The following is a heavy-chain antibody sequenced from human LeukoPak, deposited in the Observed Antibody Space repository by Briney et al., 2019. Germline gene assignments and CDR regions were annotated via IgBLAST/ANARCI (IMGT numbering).Heavy chain of an antibody. Sequence: SETLSLTCTVSGYSISSGYYWGWIRQPPGKGLEWIGSIYHSGSTYYNPSLKSRVTISVDTSKNQFSLKLSSVTAADTAVYYCARRGGHYGSRNYRAFDYWGQGTLVTVSS. CDR3: ARRGGHYGSRNYRAFDY. V-gene: IGHV4-38-2*02. J-gene: IGHJ4*02. CDR2: IYHSGST. CDR1: GYSISSGYY. D-gene: IGHD3-10*01.